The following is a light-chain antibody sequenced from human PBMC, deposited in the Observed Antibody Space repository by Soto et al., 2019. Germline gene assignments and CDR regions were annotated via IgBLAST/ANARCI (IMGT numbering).Light chain of an antibody. J-gene: IGKJ4*01. CDR3: MQALQTPLT. V-gene: IGKV2-28*01. CDR1: QSLLHSNGYNY. CDR2: LGS. Sequence: IVMTQSPLSLPVTPGEPASISCRSSQSLLHSNGYNYLDWYLQKPGQSPQLLIYLGSNRASGVPDRFSGSGSGTEFTLKISRVEADDVGFYYCMQALQTPLTFGERTKVEIK.